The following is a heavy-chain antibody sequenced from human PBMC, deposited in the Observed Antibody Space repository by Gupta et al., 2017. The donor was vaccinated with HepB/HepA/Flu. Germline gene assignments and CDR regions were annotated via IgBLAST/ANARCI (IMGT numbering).Heavy chain of an antibody. CDR1: GFTFSSYG. Sequence: QVQLVESGGGVVQPGRSLRLSCAASGFTFSSYGMHWVRQAPGKGLEWVAVIWYDGSNKYYADSVKGRFTISRDNSKNTLYLQMNSLRAEDTAVYYCARVPTQPYSSSWYGLFPDYWGQGTLVTVSS. CDR2: IWYDGSNK. D-gene: IGHD6-13*01. CDR3: ARVPTQPYSSSWYGLFPDY. V-gene: IGHV3-33*01. J-gene: IGHJ4*02.